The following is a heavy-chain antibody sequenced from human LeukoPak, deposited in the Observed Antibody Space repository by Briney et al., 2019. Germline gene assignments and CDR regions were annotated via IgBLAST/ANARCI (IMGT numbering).Heavy chain of an antibody. CDR3: ARAQLLRLENFLDY. J-gene: IGHJ4*02. D-gene: IGHD4-23*01. CDR1: GFTFSDYY. V-gene: IGHV3-11*04. CDR2: ISSSGSTI. Sequence: GGSLRLSCAAYGFTFSDYYMSWIRQAPGKGLEWVSYISSSGSTIYYADSVKGRFTISRDNAKNSVYLQMNSLRAEDTAVYYCARAQLLRLENFLDYWGQGTLLTVSS.